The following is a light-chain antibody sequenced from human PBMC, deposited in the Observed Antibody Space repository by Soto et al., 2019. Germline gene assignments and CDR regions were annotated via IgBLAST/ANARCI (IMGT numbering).Light chain of an antibody. J-gene: IGKJ2*01. CDR3: QQYGSSPPYT. V-gene: IGKV3-20*01. CDR2: GAS. Sequence: EIVLTQSPGTLSLSPGERATLSCRASHSVSSTYLAWYQQKPGQAPRLLSYGASSRATGITDRFSGSGSGTDFTLTISRLEPEDFAVYYCQQYGSSPPYTFGQGTKLEIK. CDR1: HSVSSTY.